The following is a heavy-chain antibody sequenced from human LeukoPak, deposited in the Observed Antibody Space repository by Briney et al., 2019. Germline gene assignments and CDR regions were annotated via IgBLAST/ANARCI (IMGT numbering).Heavy chain of an antibody. D-gene: IGHD3-22*01. V-gene: IGHV4-59*01. J-gene: IGHJ3*02. CDR1: GGSISSYY. Sequence: PSETLSLTCTVSGGSISSYYWSWIRQPPGKGLEWIGDIYYSGSTNYNPSLKSRVTISVDTSKDQFSLMLSSVTAADTAVYYCARQTRYYDSSGYYYGDAFDIWGQGTMVTVSS. CDR2: IYYSGST. CDR3: ARQTRYYDSSGYYYGDAFDI.